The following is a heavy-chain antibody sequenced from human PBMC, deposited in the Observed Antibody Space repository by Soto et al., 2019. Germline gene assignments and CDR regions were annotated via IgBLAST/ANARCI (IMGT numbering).Heavy chain of an antibody. D-gene: IGHD2-2*02. CDR1: GGSISSYD. V-gene: IGHV4-59*04. Sequence: SETLSLTCTVSGGSISSYDWSWIRQPPGKGLEWIGYIYYSGSTYYNPSLKSRVTISVDTSKNQFSLKLSSVTAADTAVYYCATIPATTILTAYWGQGTLVPVSS. J-gene: IGHJ4*02. CDR2: IYYSGST. CDR3: ATIPATTILTAY.